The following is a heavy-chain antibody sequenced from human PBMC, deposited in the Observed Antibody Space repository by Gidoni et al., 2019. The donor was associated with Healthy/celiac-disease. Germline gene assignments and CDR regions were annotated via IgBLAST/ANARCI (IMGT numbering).Heavy chain of an antibody. J-gene: IGHJ4*02. Sequence: GLEWVAVIWYDGSNKYYADSVKGRFTISRDNSKNTLYLQMNSLRAEDTAVYYCAREATVKYFDYWGQGTLVTVSS. V-gene: IGHV3-33*01. CDR2: IWYDGSNK. D-gene: IGHD4-17*01. CDR3: AREATVKYFDY.